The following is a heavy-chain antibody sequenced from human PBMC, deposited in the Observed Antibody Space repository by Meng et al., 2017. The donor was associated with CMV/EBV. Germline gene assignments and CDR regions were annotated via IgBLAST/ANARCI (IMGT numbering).Heavy chain of an antibody. CDR1: GYTLTELS. CDR2: FDPEDGET. V-gene: IGHV1-24*01. J-gene: IGHJ4*02. D-gene: IGHD2-2*01. CDR3: ATGRPAAIRGGPFDY. Sequence: VQVGEVGAGVKETGAAVKVSVKVTGYTLTELSMHWVRQAPGKGLEWMGGFDPEDGETIYAQKFQGRVTMTEDTSTDTAYMELSSLRSEDTAVYYCATGRPAAIRGGPFDYWGQGTLVTVSS.